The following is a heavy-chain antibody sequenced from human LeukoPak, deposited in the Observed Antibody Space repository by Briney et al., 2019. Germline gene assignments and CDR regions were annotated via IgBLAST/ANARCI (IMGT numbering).Heavy chain of an antibody. Sequence: GGSLRLSCAASGFIFSNAWMTWVRQAPRKGLEWVGRIKSKSDDGTTDYAAPVKGRFTISRDDLKNTLYLQMDSLKAEDTAIYYCTTVTENYGSGSFGYWGQGTLVTVSS. J-gene: IGHJ4*02. V-gene: IGHV3-15*01. CDR1: GFIFSNAW. CDR3: TTVTENYGSGSFGY. D-gene: IGHD3-10*01. CDR2: IKSKSDDGTT.